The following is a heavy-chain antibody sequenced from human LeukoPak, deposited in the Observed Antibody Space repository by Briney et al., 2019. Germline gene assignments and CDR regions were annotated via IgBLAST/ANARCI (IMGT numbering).Heavy chain of an antibody. V-gene: IGHV3-48*03. CDR1: GFTFSSYE. D-gene: IGHD3-22*01. CDR3: AKDLDYYDSSGYEINQFDY. J-gene: IGHJ4*02. Sequence: GGSLRLSCAASGFTFSSYEMNWVRQAPGKGLEWVSYISSSGSTIYYADSVKGRFTISRDNAKNSLYLQMNSLRAEDTAVYYCAKDLDYYDSSGYEINQFDYWGQGTLVTVSS. CDR2: ISSSGSTI.